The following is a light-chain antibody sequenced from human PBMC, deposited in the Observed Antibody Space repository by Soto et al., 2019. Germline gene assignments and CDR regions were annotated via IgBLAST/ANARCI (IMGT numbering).Light chain of an antibody. V-gene: IGLV2-11*01. J-gene: IGLJ1*01. CDR3: CSYAGSYTLV. CDR1: SSDVGDYNY. Sequence: QSVLTQPRSVSGSPGQSVTISCTGTSSDVGDYNYVSWYQQHPGKAPKLMIYDVNKRPSGVPDRFSGSKSGNTASLTISGLQAEDEADYYCCSYAGSYTLVFGTGTKVTVL. CDR2: DVN.